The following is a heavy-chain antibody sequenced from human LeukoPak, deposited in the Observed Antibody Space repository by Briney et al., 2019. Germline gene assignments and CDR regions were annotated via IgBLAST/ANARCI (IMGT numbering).Heavy chain of an antibody. CDR2: ISYDGSNK. D-gene: IGHD1-26*01. CDR3: ARGRYTSTNWFDP. J-gene: IGHJ5*02. CDR1: GFTFSSYA. V-gene: IGHV3-30-3*01. Sequence: GEPLRLSCAASGFTFSSYAMHWVRQAPGKGLEWVAVISYDGSNKYYADSVKGRFTISRDNSKNTLYLQMNSLRTEDTAVYYCARGRYTSTNWFDPWGQGTLVTVSS.